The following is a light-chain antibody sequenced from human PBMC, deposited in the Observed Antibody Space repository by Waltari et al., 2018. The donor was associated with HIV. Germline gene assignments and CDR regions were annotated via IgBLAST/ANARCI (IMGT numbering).Light chain of an antibody. CDR2: GDS. Sequence: VMTQPTSVSGAPGQGVTITCTGNNSNIGPPFDVHWCRQSPGTAHKLVIYGDSVRPSGVPHRFSGSRSGASVSLDITGLRAEDEGDYYCQSYDSRLSGLWVFGGGTKLTVL. CDR1: NSNIGPPFD. V-gene: IGLV1-40*01. J-gene: IGLJ3*02. CDR3: QSYDSRLSGLWV.